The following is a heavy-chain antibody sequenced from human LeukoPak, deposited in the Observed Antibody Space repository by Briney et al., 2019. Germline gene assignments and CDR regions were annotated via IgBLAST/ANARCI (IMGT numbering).Heavy chain of an antibody. CDR3: ARRDIVATISM. V-gene: IGHV4-59*05. CDR2: VYYGGST. CDR1: GGSISSYY. Sequence: SETLSLTCTVSGGSISSYYWSWIRQPPGKGLEWIGSVYYGGSTFYNPSLKSRLTISADTSKNQFSLKLSSVTAADTAVYYCARRDIVATISMWGQGTLVTVSS. J-gene: IGHJ4*02. D-gene: IGHD5-12*01.